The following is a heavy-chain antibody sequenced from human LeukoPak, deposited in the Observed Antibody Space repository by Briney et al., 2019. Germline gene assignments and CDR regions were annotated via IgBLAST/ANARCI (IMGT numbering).Heavy chain of an antibody. V-gene: IGHV1-18*01. CDR3: GYSGNSVDY. D-gene: IGHD4-23*01. CDR2: ISAYNGNT. CDR1: VYTFTSYG. Sequence: GASVTVSCTASVYTFTSYGISWVRQAPGQGLEWMGWISAYNGNTNYAQKLQGRVTMTTDTSTSTAYMELRSLRSDDTAVYYCGYSGNSVDYWGQGTLVTVSS. J-gene: IGHJ4*02.